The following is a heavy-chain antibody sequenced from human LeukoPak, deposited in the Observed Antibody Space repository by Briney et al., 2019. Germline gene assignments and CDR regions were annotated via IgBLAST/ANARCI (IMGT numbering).Heavy chain of an antibody. CDR1: GGSMNSGDYY. V-gene: IGHV4-30-4*08. D-gene: IGHD1-20*01. J-gene: IGHJ2*01. CDR2: LYSKGST. CDR3: VRDRPNWRSEFWCFDF. Sequence: SQTLSLTCSVSGGSMNSGDYYWNWIRQPPGKGLEWIGCLYSKGSTYYKPSLNSRLTISMDKSKDQFSLNLRSVTAADTAVYYCVRDRPNWRSEFWCFDFWGRGTLVAVST.